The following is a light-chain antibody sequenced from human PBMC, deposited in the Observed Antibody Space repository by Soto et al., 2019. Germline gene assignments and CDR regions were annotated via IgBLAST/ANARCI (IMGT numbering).Light chain of an antibody. CDR2: AAS. Sequence: EIQMTQSPSSLSAAVWVRVTITCRASQSISSYLNWYQQKPGKAPKLLIYAASSLQSGVPSRFSGSGSGTEFSLTISNLQPDDFATYYCQQYENYWTFGQGTKV. J-gene: IGKJ1*01. CDR3: QQYENYWT. V-gene: IGKV1-39*01. CDR1: QSISSY.